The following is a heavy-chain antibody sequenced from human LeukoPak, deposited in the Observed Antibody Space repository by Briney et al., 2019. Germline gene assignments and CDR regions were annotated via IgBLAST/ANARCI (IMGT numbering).Heavy chain of an antibody. CDR3: ARPYGGNSGGDY. J-gene: IGHJ4*02. CDR2: IIPILGIA. CDR1: GGTFSSYA. V-gene: IGHV1-69*04. Sequence: VASVKVSCKASGGTFSSYAISWVRQAPGQGLEWMGRIIPILGIANYAQKLQGRVTITADKSTSTAYMELSSLRSEDTAVYYCARPYGGNSGGDYWGQGTLVTVSS. D-gene: IGHD4-17*01.